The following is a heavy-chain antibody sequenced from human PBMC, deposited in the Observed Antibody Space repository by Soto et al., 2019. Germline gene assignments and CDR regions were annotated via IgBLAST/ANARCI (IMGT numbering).Heavy chain of an antibody. CDR2: INHSGST. D-gene: IGHD6-13*01. CDR1: GGSFSGYY. V-gene: IGHV4-34*01. J-gene: IGHJ5*02. Sequence: TSETLSLTCAVYGGSFSGYYWSWIRQPPGKGLEWIGEINHSGSTNYNPSLKSRVTISVDTSKNQFSLELSSVTAADTAVYYCARGQHVFIAAAGTTLNVFDPWGQGTLVTVSS. CDR3: ARGQHVFIAAAGTTLNVFDP.